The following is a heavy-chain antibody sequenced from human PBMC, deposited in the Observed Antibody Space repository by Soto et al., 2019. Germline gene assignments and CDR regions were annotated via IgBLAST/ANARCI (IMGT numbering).Heavy chain of an antibody. Sequence: QLQLQESGPGLVKPSETLSLTCTVSGGSISSSSYYWGWIRQPPGKGREWIGSIYYSGSTYYNPSLKSRVTISVDTSKNQFSLKLSSVTAADTAVYYFARAFHDSSGYYYDWFDPWGQGTLVTVSS. CDR1: GGSISSSSYY. CDR2: IYYSGST. CDR3: ARAFHDSSGYYYDWFDP. D-gene: IGHD3-22*01. J-gene: IGHJ5*02. V-gene: IGHV4-39*01.